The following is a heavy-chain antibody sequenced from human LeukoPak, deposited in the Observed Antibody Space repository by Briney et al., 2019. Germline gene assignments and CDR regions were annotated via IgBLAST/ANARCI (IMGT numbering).Heavy chain of an antibody. J-gene: IGHJ6*02. D-gene: IGHD2-2*01. CDR2: INPYSGDT. V-gene: IGHV1-2*02. CDR1: GYSFTDYY. CDR3: ARVGGYCTTTSCSYGMDV. Sequence: ASVKVSFKASGYSFTDYYLHWVRQAPGQGLEWMGWINPYSGDTNYAQKFQGRVTMTRDKSISTAYMELSRLRSDDTAVFYCARVGGYCTTTSCSYGMDVWGQGTTVTVSS.